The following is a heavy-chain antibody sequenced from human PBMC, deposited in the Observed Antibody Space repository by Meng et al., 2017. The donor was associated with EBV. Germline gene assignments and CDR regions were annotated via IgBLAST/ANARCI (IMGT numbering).Heavy chain of an antibody. V-gene: IGHV3-11*01. Sequence: VQLVQSVGDLVKPGGSLRLSCAASGFIFSYSYMSWIRQTPGKGLEWISYISNSGTTIKYADSVKGRFTISRDNAKNSLYLQMNSLRADDTAVYYCARGSGRWTFDYWGQGTLVTVSS. CDR3: ARGSGRWTFDY. D-gene: IGHD1-26*01. CDR2: ISNSGTTI. CDR1: GFIFSYSY. J-gene: IGHJ4*02.